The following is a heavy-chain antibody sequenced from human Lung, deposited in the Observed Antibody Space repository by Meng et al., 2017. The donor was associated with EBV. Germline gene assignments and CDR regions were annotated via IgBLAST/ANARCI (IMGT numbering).Heavy chain of an antibody. J-gene: IGHJ5*02. Sequence: GSGLVTPPQTLSRTCAVSGGSLSSGGYSWSWIRQPPGKGLEWIGYIYHSGSTYYNPSLKSRVTISVDRSKNQFSLKLSSVTAADTAVYYCARSGPVPRYCSGGSCFLQNWFDPWGQGTLVTVSS. CDR2: IYHSGST. CDR1: GGSLSSGGYS. CDR3: ARSGPVPRYCSGGSCFLQNWFDP. D-gene: IGHD2-15*01. V-gene: IGHV4-30-2*01.